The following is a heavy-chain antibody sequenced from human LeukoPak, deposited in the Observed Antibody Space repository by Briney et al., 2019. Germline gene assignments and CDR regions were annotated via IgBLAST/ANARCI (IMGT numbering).Heavy chain of an antibody. Sequence: KPSETLSLTCTVSGGSISTYYWSWIRQPPGKGLEWIGYIYYSGSINYNPSLKSRVTISVDTPKNQFSLKLSSVTAADTAVYYCARSRGYSYGTTFLDYWGQGTLVTVSS. CDR3: ARSRGYSYGTTFLDY. CDR2: IYYSGSI. CDR1: GGSISTYY. D-gene: IGHD5-18*01. J-gene: IGHJ4*02. V-gene: IGHV4-59*08.